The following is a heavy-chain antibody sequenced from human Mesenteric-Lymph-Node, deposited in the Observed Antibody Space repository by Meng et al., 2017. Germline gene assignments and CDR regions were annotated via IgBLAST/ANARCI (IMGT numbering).Heavy chain of an antibody. Sequence: GESLKISCAASGFTFSSYAMHWVRQAPGKGLEWVAVISYDGSNKYYADSVKGRFTISRDNSKNTLYLQMNSLRDEDTAVYYCTRAIDSSGCPVHWGQGTLVTVSS. V-gene: IGHV3-30*07. D-gene: IGHD6-19*01. CDR1: GFTFSSYA. CDR3: TRAIDSSGCPVH. J-gene: IGHJ4*02. CDR2: ISYDGSNK.